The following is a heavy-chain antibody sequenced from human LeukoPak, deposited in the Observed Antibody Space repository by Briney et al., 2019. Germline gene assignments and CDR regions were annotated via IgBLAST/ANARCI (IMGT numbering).Heavy chain of an antibody. J-gene: IGHJ4*02. CDR1: GFTVSNKY. CDR3: AKDGGYCSSTSCYFDY. D-gene: IGHD2-2*01. Sequence: GGSLRLSCAASGFTVSNKYMSWVRQAPGKGLEWVSAISGSGGSTYYADSVKGRFTISRDNSKNTLYLQMNSLRAEDTAVYYCAKDGGYCSSTSCYFDYWGQGTLVTVSS. V-gene: IGHV3-23*01. CDR2: ISGSGGST.